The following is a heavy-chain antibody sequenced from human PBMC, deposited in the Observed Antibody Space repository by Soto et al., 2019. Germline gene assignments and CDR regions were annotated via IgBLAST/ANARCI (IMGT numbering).Heavy chain of an antibody. CDR2: VHHSWGS. D-gene: IGHD3-10*01. V-gene: IGHV4-59*08. J-gene: IGHJ6*02. Sequence: QVQLQESGPGLVKPSETLSLSCTVSGGSISSYYWSWFRQSPGKRMEWIGYVHHSWGSSYNPSLQSRVAISLDTSTSQFSMKVTSVTAPDTAVYYCARQGFGPLHGLVDVWGQGTTVTVSS. CDR1: GGSISSYY. CDR3: ARQGFGPLHGLVDV.